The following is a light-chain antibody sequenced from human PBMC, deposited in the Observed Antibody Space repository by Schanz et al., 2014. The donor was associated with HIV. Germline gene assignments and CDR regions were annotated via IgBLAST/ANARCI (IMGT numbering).Light chain of an antibody. CDR3: QQSYSAPRT. Sequence: EIVMTQSPATLSVSPGERATLSCRASQSISSNLAWYQQKPGQAPRLLIYGASTRATGIPARFSGSGSGTEFTLTISSLQSEDFATYYCQQSYSAPRTFGQGTKVEL. CDR1: QSISSN. J-gene: IGKJ1*01. CDR2: GAS. V-gene: IGKV3-15*01.